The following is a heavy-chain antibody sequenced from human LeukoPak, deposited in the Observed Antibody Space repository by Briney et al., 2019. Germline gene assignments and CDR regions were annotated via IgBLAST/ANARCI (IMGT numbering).Heavy chain of an antibody. CDR3: ARERRDGYVTDAFDI. Sequence: PSETLSLTCTVSGYSISSGYYWGWIRQPPGKGLEWIGSIYHSGSTYYNPSLKSRVTISVDTSKNQFSLKLSSVTAADTAVYYCARERRDGYVTDAFDIWGQGTMVTVSS. CDR1: GYSISSGYY. CDR2: IYHSGST. D-gene: IGHD5-24*01. V-gene: IGHV4-38-2*02. J-gene: IGHJ3*02.